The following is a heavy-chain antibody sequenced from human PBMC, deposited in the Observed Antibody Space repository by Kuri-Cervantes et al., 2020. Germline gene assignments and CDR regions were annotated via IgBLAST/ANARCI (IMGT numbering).Heavy chain of an antibody. J-gene: IGHJ6*03. Sequence: SETLSLTCTVSGGSISSSSYYWSWIRQPPGKGLEWIGYIYYSGSTNYNPSLKSRVTISVDTSKNQFSLKLSSVTAADTAVYYCARGRYCYYYMDVWGKGTTVTVSS. CDR3: ARGRYCYYYMDV. D-gene: IGHD3-10*01. CDR2: IYYSGST. V-gene: IGHV4-61*01. CDR1: GGSISSSSYY.